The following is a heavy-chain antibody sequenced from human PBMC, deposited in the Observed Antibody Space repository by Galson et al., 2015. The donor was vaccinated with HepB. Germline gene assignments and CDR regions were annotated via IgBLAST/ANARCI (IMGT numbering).Heavy chain of an antibody. CDR1: GFTFSSYA. V-gene: IGHV3-30-3*01. D-gene: IGHD3-22*01. CDR2: ISYDGSNR. CDR3: ARPYYYDSSGYLY. J-gene: IGHJ4*02. Sequence: SLRLSCAASGFTFSSYAMHWVRQAPGKGLEWVAVISYDGSNRYYADSVKGRFTISRDNSKNTLYLQMYSLRAEDTAVYYCARPYYYDSSGYLYWGQGTLVTVSS.